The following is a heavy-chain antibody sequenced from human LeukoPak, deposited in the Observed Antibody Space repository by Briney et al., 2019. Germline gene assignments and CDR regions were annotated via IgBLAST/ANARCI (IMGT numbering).Heavy chain of an antibody. CDR1: GGSISSSSYY. CDR2: IYYSGST. CDR3: ARVSAGYDSSGYFYAEYFQH. Sequence: PSETLSLTCTVSGGSISSSSYYWGWIRQPPGKGLEWIGSIYYSGSTYYNPSLKSRVTISVDTSKNQFSLKLSSVTAADTAVYYCARVSAGYDSSGYFYAEYFQHWGQGTLVTVSS. J-gene: IGHJ1*01. D-gene: IGHD3-22*01. V-gene: IGHV4-39*07.